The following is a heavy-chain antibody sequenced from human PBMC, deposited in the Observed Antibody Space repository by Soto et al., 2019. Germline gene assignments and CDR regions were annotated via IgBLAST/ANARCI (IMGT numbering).Heavy chain of an antibody. V-gene: IGHV5-51*01. CDR1: GYSFTNYW. J-gene: IGHJ6*02. CDR2: INPGDSDS. D-gene: IGHD2-8*01. Sequence: PGESLKISCQGSGYSFTNYWIAWVRQVSGKGLEWMGIINPGDSDSRYNPSFQGQVTISAAKSISTAYLQWSSLKASDTAMYFCARVPGYCPRTYCPFRGLDVWGQWTTVTVSS. CDR3: ARVPGYCPRTYCPFRGLDV.